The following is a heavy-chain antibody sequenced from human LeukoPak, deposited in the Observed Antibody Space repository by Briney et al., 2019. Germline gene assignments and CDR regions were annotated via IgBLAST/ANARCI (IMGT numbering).Heavy chain of an antibody. J-gene: IGHJ5*02. CDR2: IYYSGST. CDR1: GGTISSGDYY. D-gene: IGHD3-10*01. V-gene: IGHV4-30-4*01. Sequence: PSETLSCTCTVSGGTISSGDYYWSWIRQPPGKGLEWIGYIYYSGSTYYNPSLKSRVTISVDMSKKQFSMKLRSVTAADTAEYYCARPLPATMVRGVILRWFDPWGQGTLVTVSS. CDR3: ARPLPATMVRGVILRWFDP.